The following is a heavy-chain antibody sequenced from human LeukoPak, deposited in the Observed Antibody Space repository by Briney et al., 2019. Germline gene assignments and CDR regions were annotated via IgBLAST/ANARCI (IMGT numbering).Heavy chain of an antibody. J-gene: IGHJ1*01. D-gene: IGHD2-21*02. CDR3: TSWGDTTAEYFQR. Sequence: PGGSLRLSCATSGFTFENYWMHWVRQAPGKGLEWVAHINPDGRDTYYVDSVKGRFTISRDNAQNSMYLQMNSLRVEDTAVYYCTSWGDTTAEYFQRWGQGTLVTVSS. CDR1: GFTFENYW. V-gene: IGHV3-7*01. CDR2: INPDGRDT.